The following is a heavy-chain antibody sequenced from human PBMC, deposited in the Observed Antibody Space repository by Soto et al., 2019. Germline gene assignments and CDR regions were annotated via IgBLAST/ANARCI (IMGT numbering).Heavy chain of an antibody. V-gene: IGHV4-59*12. D-gene: IGHD2-2*01. CDR3: ARVPEY. CDR2: MYYSGST. J-gene: IGHJ4*02. CDR1: GGSISDYY. Sequence: PSETLSLTCTVAGGSISDYYWSWIRQPPGKGLEWVGYMYYSGSTNYNPSLKSRVTISIDRSKNQFSLKLSSVTAADTAVYYCARVPEYWGQGILVTVSS.